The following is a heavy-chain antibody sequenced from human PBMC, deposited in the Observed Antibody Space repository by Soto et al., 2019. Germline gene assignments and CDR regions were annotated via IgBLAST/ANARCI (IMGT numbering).Heavy chain of an antibody. V-gene: IGHV3-21*01. D-gene: IGHD3-10*01. CDR2: ISSSSSYI. CDR3: ARDPDEDGSGTYYFDY. J-gene: IGHJ4*02. Sequence: GGALRLSCAASGFTFSSYSMNWVRQAPGKGLEWVSSISSSSSYIYYADSVKGRFTISRDNAKNSLYLQMNSLRAEDTAVYYCARDPDEDGSGTYYFDYWGQGTLVTVSS. CDR1: GFTFSSYS.